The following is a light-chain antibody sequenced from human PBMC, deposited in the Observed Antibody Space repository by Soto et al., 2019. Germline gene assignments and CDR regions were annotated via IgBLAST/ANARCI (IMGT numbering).Light chain of an antibody. Sequence: QTVVTQEPSLTVSPGGTVTLTGAPTIGHVTSGHYPYWFQQKPGKAPRTLIFDTNNKHSWTPARFSGSLLGGKAALTLSGAQPEDEADYYCLLSYSGTKVVFGGGTKLTVL. CDR1: IGHVTSGHY. J-gene: IGLJ3*02. V-gene: IGLV7-46*01. CDR3: LLSYSGTKVV. CDR2: DTN.